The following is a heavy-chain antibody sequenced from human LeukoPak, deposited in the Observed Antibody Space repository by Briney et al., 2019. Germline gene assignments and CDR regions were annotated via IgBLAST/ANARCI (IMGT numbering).Heavy chain of an antibody. Sequence: SETLSLTCAVYDGSFSGYYWSWIRRPPGKGLEWIGEINHSGSTNYNPSLKSRVTVSVDTSKNQFSLKLSSVTAADTAVYYCARSPGITAAGNFDYWGQGTLVTVSS. J-gene: IGHJ4*02. CDR2: INHSGST. D-gene: IGHD6-13*01. CDR1: DGSFSGYY. V-gene: IGHV4-34*01. CDR3: ARSPGITAAGNFDY.